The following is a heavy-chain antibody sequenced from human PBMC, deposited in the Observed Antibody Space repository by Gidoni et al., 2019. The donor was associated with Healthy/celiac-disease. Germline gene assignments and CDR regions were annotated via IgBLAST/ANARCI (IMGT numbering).Heavy chain of an antibody. V-gene: IGHV3-48*02. CDR1: GFTFSSYS. D-gene: IGHD3-10*01. Sequence: EVQLVESGGGLVQPGGSLRLSCAASGFTFSSYSMNWVRQAPGKGLEWVSYISSSSSTIYYADSVKGRFTISRDNSKNSLYLQMNSLRDEDTAVYYCASVHRTMVRVVGDGMDVWGQGTTVTVSS. CDR3: ASVHRTMVRVVGDGMDV. J-gene: IGHJ6*02. CDR2: ISSSSSTI.